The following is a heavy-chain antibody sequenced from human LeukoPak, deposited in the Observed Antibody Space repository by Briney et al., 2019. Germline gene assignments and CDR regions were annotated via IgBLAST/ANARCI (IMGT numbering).Heavy chain of an antibody. CDR2: ISGSGGST. V-gene: IGHV3-23*01. CDR1: GGSISSSN. CDR3: AKDVGIAAAVPDY. J-gene: IGHJ4*02. D-gene: IGHD6-13*01. Sequence: ETLSLTCAVSGGSISSSNWWSWVRQAPGRGLEWVSAISGSGGSTYYADSVKGRFTISRDNSKNTLYLQMNSLRAEDTAVYYCAKDVGIAAAVPDYWGQGTLVTVSS.